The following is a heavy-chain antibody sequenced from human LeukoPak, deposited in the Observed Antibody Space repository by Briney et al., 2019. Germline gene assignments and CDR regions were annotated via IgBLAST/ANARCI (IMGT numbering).Heavy chain of an antibody. CDR1: GFTFSSYA. D-gene: IGHD4-23*01. Sequence: GGSLRLSCAASGFTFSSYAMSWVRQAPGKGLEWVSAISGSGGSTYYVDSVKGRFTISRDNSKNTLYLQMNSLRAEDTAVYYCAKKLSYGGNSDYFDYWGQGTLVTVSS. J-gene: IGHJ4*02. CDR3: AKKLSYGGNSDYFDY. CDR2: ISGSGGST. V-gene: IGHV3-23*01.